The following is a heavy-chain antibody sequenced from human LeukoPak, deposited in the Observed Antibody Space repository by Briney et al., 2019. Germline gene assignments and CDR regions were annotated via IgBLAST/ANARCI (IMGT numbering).Heavy chain of an antibody. CDR1: GYSFTSYW. CDR3: ARADSRREKYCTNGVCYTEYFDY. D-gene: IGHD2-8*01. CDR2: IYPGDSDT. V-gene: IGHV5-51*01. Sequence: GESLKISCKGSGYSFTSYWIGWVRQMPGKGLEWMGIIYPGDSDTRYSPSFQGQVTISADKSISTAYLQWSSLKASDTAMYYCARADSRREKYCTNGVCYTEYFDYWGQGTLVTVSS. J-gene: IGHJ4*02.